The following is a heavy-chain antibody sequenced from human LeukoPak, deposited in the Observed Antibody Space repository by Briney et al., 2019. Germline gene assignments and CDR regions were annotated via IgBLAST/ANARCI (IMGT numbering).Heavy chain of an antibody. J-gene: IGHJ3*02. Sequence: PSETVSLTCTVSGGSIRSYYWRWIRQPPGRGLEWVGYIDYSESTKYNPSLKSRVTMSVDTSKNQFSLKLSSVTAADTAVYYCASRSGSFSDALDIWGQGTVVTVSS. CDR1: GGSIRSYY. D-gene: IGHD3-10*01. V-gene: IGHV4-59*08. CDR3: ASRSGSFSDALDI. CDR2: IDYSEST.